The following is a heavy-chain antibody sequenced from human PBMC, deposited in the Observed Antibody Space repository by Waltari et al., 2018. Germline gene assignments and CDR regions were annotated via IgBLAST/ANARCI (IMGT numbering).Heavy chain of an antibody. V-gene: IGHV3-30*03. CDR2: ISEDGSNK. CDR3: ATRTGTVDY. Sequence: QVQLVESGGGVVQPGRSLRLSCAASGFTFSSYGMHWVRQAPGKGLECGAVISEDGSNKYYADAVKGRFTISRDNSKNTLYLQMNSLRAEDTAVYYCATRTGTVDYWGQGTLVTVSS. D-gene: IGHD1-1*01. CDR1: GFTFSSYG. J-gene: IGHJ4*02.